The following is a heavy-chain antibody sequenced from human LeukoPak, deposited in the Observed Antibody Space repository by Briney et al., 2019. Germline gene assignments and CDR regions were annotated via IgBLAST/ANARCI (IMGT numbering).Heavy chain of an antibody. CDR1: GFTFSDYY. D-gene: IGHD3-3*01. J-gene: IGHJ3*02. CDR3: TTATYGFLEWLLSHDAFDI. V-gene: IGHV3-15*01. Sequence: GGSLRLSCAASGFTFSDYYMSWIRQAPGEGLEWVGRIKSKTDGGTTDYAAPVKGRFTISRDDSKNTLYLQMNSLKTEDTAVYYCTTATYGFLEWLLSHDAFDIWGQGTMVTVSS. CDR2: IKSKTDGGTT.